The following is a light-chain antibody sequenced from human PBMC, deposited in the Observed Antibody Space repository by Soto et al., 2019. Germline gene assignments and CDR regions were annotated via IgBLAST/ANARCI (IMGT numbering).Light chain of an antibody. V-gene: IGKV1-33*01. CDR1: QDISNY. J-gene: IGKJ2*01. CDR3: QQYDNLPLYT. CDR2: DAS. Sequence: DIQMTQSPSSLSASVGDRVTITCQASQDISNYLNWYQQKPGKAPKLLIYDASNLETGVPSRFSGSGSGTDFTFIISSLLPEDIVTYYCQQYDNLPLYTFGQGTKLEIK.